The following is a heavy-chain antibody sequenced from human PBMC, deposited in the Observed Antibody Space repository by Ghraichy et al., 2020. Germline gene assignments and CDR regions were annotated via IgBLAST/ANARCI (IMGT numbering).Heavy chain of an antibody. CDR3: ARGASGWYYASAFDI. CDR2: INPNSGGT. CDR1: GYTFTGYY. V-gene: IGHV1-2*02. Sequence: ASVKVSCKASGYTFTGYYMHWVRQAPGQGLEWMGWINPNSGGTNYAQKFQGRVTMTRDTSISTAYMELSRLRSDDTAVYYCARGASGWYYASAFDIWGQGTMVTVSS. J-gene: IGHJ3*02. D-gene: IGHD6-19*01.